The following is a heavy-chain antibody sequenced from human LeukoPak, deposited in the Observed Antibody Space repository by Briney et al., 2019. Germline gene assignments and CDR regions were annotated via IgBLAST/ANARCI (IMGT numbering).Heavy chain of an antibody. CDR1: GGTFSSYG. V-gene: IGHV1-69*13. Sequence: SVKVSCKTSGGTFSSYGISWVRQAPGQRLEWMGGIIPIFGTANYAQKFQGRVTITADESASTAYMELSSLRSEDTAVYYCARDRDSSGYFDYWGQGTLVTVSS. CDR3: ARDRDSSGYFDY. D-gene: IGHD3-22*01. J-gene: IGHJ4*02. CDR2: IIPIFGTA.